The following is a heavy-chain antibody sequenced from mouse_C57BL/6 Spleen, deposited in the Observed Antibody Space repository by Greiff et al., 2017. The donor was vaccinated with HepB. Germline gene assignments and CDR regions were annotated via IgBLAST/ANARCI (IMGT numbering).Heavy chain of an antibody. V-gene: IGHV1-15*01. CDR1: GYTFTDYE. D-gene: IGHD2-3*01. J-gene: IGHJ2*01. CDR3: TRWDGYHPY. Sequence: QVQLQQSGAELVRPGASVTLSCKASGYTFTDYEMHWVKQTPVHGLEWIGAIDPETGGTAYNQKFKGKAILTADKSSSTAYMELRSLTSEDSAVYYCTRWDGYHPYWGQGTTLTVSS. CDR2: IDPETGGT.